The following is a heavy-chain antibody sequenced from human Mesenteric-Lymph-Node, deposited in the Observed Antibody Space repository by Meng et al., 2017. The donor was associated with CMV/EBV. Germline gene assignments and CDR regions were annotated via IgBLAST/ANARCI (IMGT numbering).Heavy chain of an antibody. CDR3: ARELGGGDYDFWSGYYTLYYYYGMDV. V-gene: IGHV3-69-1*01. D-gene: IGHD3-3*01. CDR1: GFTFIDFY. Sequence: GGSLRLSCTASGFTFIDFYMNWVRQAPGKGLEWVSSITVSCTSYTDSVKGRFTISSDNAENSLFLQMNSLRAEDTAVYYCARELGGGDYDFWSGYYTLYYYYGMDVWGQGTTVTVSS. CDR2: ITVSCT. J-gene: IGHJ6*02.